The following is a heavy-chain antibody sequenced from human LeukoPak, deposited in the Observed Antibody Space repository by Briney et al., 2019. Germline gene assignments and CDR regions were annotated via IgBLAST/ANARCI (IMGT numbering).Heavy chain of an antibody. CDR2: IYYSGAT. V-gene: IGHV4-39*01. J-gene: IGHJ4*02. Sequence: SETLSLTCTVSGGSISSTSYYWGWIRQAPGKGLEWLASIYYSGATYYNPSLKSRLTVSGDTSNNRFSLELTSVTAANTAVFYCARQGLQQLLPGSNFWGQGTLVTVSS. CDR3: ARQGLQQLLPGSNF. D-gene: IGHD6-13*01. CDR1: GGSISSTSYY.